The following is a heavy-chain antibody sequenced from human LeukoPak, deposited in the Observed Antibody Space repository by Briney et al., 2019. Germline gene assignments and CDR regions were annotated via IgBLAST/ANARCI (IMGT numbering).Heavy chain of an antibody. CDR3: AKEFIAYGDYGTFFDY. J-gene: IGHJ4*02. CDR1: GFTFSSYA. Sequence: GGSLRLSCAAFGFTFSSYAMSWVRQAPGKGLEWVSAISGSGGSTYYADSVKGRFTISRDNSKNTLYLQMNSLRAEDTAVYYCAKEFIAYGDYGTFFDYWGQGTLVTVSS. CDR2: ISGSGGST. D-gene: IGHD4-17*01. V-gene: IGHV3-23*01.